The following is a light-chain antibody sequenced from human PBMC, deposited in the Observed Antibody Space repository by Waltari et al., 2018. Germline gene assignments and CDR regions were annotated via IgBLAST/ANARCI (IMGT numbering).Light chain of an antibody. Sequence: EIVLTQSPATLSLSPGERAPPSCRASQSVSSYLGWYQQKPGQAPRLLIYDASNRATGIPARFSGSGSGTDFTLTISSLEPEDFAVYYCQQRSNWPLTFGGGTKVEIK. CDR3: QQRSNWPLT. J-gene: IGKJ4*01. CDR2: DAS. CDR1: QSVSSY. V-gene: IGKV3-11*01.